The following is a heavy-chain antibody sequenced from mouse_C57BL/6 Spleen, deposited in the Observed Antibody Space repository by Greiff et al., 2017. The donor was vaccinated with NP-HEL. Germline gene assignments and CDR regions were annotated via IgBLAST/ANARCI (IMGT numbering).Heavy chain of an antibody. CDR3: TKRDDYDGAMDY. Sequence: EVQLVESGEGLVKPGGSLKLSCAASGFTFSSYAMSWVRQTPEKRLEWVAYISSGGDYIYYADTVKGRFTISRDNARNTLYLQMSSLKSEDTAMYYCTKRDDYDGAMDYWGQGTSVTVSS. CDR1: GFTFSSYA. D-gene: IGHD2-4*01. CDR2: ISSGGDYI. J-gene: IGHJ4*01. V-gene: IGHV5-9-1*02.